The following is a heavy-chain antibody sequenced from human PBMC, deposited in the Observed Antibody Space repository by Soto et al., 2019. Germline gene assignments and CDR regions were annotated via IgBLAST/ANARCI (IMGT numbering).Heavy chain of an antibody. D-gene: IGHD2-15*01. CDR1: GGSISGDYY. V-gene: IGHV4-30-4*08. CDR3: ARGGARWPRYFDS. CDR2: IYYSGSS. J-gene: IGHJ4*02. Sequence: PSETLSLTCSVSGGSISGDYYWSWIRQSPEKGLEWIGYIYYSGSSYSNPALQSRLSMSLDTSKNQFSLKLRSVTAADTAVYYCARGGARWPRYFDSWGQGALVTVLL.